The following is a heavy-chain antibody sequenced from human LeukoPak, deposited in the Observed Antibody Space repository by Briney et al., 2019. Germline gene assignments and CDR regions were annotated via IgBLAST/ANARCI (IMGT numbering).Heavy chain of an antibody. J-gene: IGHJ1*01. CDR1: GGSISSYY. CDR3: ARSDDHFQR. Sequence: SETLSLTCTVSGGSISSYYWRWIRQPPGKGLEWIGYISYSGSTNYNPSLKSRVTISVDTSKNQFSLKLSSVTAADTAVYYCARSDDHFQRWGQGTLVTVSS. V-gene: IGHV4-59*01. CDR2: ISYSGST. D-gene: IGHD3-3*01.